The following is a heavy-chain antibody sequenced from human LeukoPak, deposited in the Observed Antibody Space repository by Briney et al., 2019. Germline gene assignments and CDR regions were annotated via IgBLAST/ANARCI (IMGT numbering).Heavy chain of an antibody. CDR1: GFPFSTYA. J-gene: IGHJ3*02. Sequence: GRSLRLSCAASGFPFSTYAVNWVRQAPGKGLEWLAIISYDGTKKYYADSVSGRFTISRDNSKSTLYLQMSGLRTEDTAVYYCARVPGSGAFDIWGQGTMVIVSS. V-gene: IGHV3-30-3*01. CDR2: ISYDGTKK. CDR3: ARVPGSGAFDI.